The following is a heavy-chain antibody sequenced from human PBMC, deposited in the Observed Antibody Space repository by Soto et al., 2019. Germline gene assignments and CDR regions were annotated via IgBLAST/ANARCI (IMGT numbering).Heavy chain of an antibody. D-gene: IGHD6-6*01. Sequence: ASVKVSCKASGYTFTSYDMHWVRQAPGQGLEWMGRINPSGGSTSYAQKFQGRVTMTRDTATSTVYMELSSLRSEDTAVYYCAGGGGIEQLVPPFYFDYWGQGTLVTVSS. CDR3: AGGGGIEQLVPPFYFDY. J-gene: IGHJ4*02. CDR2: INPSGGST. CDR1: GYTFTSYD. V-gene: IGHV1-46*01.